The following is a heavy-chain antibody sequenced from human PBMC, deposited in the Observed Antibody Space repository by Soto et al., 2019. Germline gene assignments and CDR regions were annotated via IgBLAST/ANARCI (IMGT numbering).Heavy chain of an antibody. D-gene: IGHD3-22*01. CDR2: INPSGGST. J-gene: IGHJ3*02. CDR3: ARLRDYYDSSGYSAFGAFDI. V-gene: IGHV1-46*01. Sequence: GASVKVSCKASGYTFTSYYMHWVRQAPGQGPEWMGIINPSGGSTSYAQKFQGRVTMTRDTSTSTVYMELSSLRSEDTAVYYCARLRDYYDSSGYSAFGAFDIWGQGTMVTVSS. CDR1: GYTFTSYY.